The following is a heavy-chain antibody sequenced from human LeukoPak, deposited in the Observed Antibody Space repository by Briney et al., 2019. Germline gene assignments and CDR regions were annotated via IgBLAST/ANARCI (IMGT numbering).Heavy chain of an antibody. V-gene: IGHV3-48*01. D-gene: IGHD5-12*01. CDR2: ISSISNSI. CDR1: GFTFSSYA. Sequence: GGSLRLSCVASGFTFSSYAMYRVRQAPGKGLEWVSYISSISNSIYYADSVKGRFTISRDNAKNSLYLQMNSLRAEDTAVYYCVRDGRYSGHFDSWGQGALVTVSS. CDR3: VRDGRYSGHFDS. J-gene: IGHJ4*02.